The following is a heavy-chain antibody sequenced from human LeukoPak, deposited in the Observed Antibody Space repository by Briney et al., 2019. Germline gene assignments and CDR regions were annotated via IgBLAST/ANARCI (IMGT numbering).Heavy chain of an antibody. J-gene: IGHJ4*02. D-gene: IGHD3/OR15-3a*01. CDR2: IYFTGST. CDR3: ARDGPVSPPN. CDR1: GGSISSYY. V-gene: IGHV4-39*07. Sequence: SETLSLTCTVSGGSISSYYWGWVRQPPGKGLEWFGSIYFTGSTYYNPSLKSRVTMSVDTSKNQFSLKLSSVTAADTAVYYCARDGPVSPPNWGQGTLVTVSS.